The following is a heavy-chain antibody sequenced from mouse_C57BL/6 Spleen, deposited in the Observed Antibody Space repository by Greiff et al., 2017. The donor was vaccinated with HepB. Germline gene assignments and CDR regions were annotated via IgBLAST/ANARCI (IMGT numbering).Heavy chain of an antibody. CDR1: GYTFTSYW. V-gene: IGHV1-72*01. J-gene: IGHJ1*03. CDR3: AQRDYGSRGSYWYFDV. CDR2: IDPNSGGT. Sequence: QVQLKQPGAELVKPGASVKLSCKASGYTFTSYWMHWVKQRPGRGLEWIGRIDPNSGGTKYNEKFKSKATLTVDKPSSTAYMQLSSLTSEDSAVYYCAQRDYGSRGSYWYFDVWGTGTTVTVSS. D-gene: IGHD1-1*01.